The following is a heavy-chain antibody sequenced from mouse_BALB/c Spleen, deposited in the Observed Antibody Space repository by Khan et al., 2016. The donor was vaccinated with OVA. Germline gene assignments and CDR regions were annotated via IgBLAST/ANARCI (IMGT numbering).Heavy chain of an antibody. Sequence: QVQLQQSGAELARPGASVKMSCKASGYTFTNYTIHWVKQRPGQGLEWIGYINPSSGYTNYNQNYNDKATLTTDRSSSTAYMQLSRLTSDDSAVYYCVRIPSPPYNFDYWGQGTTLTVSS. CDR3: VRIPSPPYNFDY. J-gene: IGHJ2*01. V-gene: IGHV1-4*01. CDR2: INPSSGYT. CDR1: GYTFTNYT.